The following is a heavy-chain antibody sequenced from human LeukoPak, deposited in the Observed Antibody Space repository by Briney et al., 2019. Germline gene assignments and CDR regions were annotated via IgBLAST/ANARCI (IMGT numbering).Heavy chain of an antibody. D-gene: IGHD3-22*01. J-gene: IGHJ4*02. CDR3: ARGVPYYYDSSGTIDY. CDR1: GGSFSGYY. CDR2: INHSGST. Sequence: SETLSLTCAVYGGSFSGYYWSWIRQPPGKGLEWIGEINHSGSTNYNPSLKSRVTISVDTSKNQFSLKLSSVTAADTAVYYCARGVPYYYDSSGTIDYWGQGTLVTVSS. V-gene: IGHV4-34*01.